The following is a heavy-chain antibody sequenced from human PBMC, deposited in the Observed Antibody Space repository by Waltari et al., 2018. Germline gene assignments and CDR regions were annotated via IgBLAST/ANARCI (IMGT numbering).Heavy chain of an antibody. CDR1: GFSFNSYG. CDR3: ARDLRDLYFDY. J-gene: IGHJ4*02. D-gene: IGHD2-21*01. V-gene: IGHV3-30*02. Sequence: QVQLVESGGGVVQPGGSLRLSCAASGFSFNSYGMHWVRQAPGKGREWGAIIRFDGIEEYYSDSVQGRFTISRDTSKNTLYLQMNSLRPEDTAIYYCARDLRDLYFDYWGQGTLVTVSS. CDR2: IRFDGIEE.